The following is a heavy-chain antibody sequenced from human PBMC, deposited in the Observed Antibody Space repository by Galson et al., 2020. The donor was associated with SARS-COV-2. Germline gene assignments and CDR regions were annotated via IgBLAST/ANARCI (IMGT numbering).Heavy chain of an antibody. CDR2: IYATGNT. CDR3: ARAKKVLLFLDMAGYFDY. CDR1: GDSASGPSYH. V-gene: IGHV4-61*02. D-gene: IGHD3-3*01. J-gene: IGHJ4*02. Sequence: SETLSLTCTVSGDSASGPSYHWNWIRQPAGKGLEWLGRIYATGNTDYNPSLKSRVAISIDRSKNQFSLKLNSVTAADTAVYYCARAKKVLLFLDMAGYFDYWGQGTLVTVSS.